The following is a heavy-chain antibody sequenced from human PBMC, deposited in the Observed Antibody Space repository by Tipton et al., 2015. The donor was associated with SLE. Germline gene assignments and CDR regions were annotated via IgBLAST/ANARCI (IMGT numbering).Heavy chain of an antibody. CDR2: VYASGSA. D-gene: IGHD5-18*01. Sequence: TLSLTCAVYGGSFSGYYWSWIRQPPGKGLEWIGRVYASGSANHNPSLKSRVTISVDTSKNQFSLKLSAETAADTAVYYCARVYSYGSLYYFDNWGQGTLVTVSS. CDR3: ARVYSYGSLYYFDN. J-gene: IGHJ4*02. CDR1: GGSFSGYY. V-gene: IGHV4-4*08.